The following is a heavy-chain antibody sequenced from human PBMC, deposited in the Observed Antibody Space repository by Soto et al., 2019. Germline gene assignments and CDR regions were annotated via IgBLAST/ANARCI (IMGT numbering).Heavy chain of an antibody. D-gene: IGHD2-2*01. CDR3: ARDGVGPAAMRGPNWFDP. J-gene: IGHJ5*02. Sequence: SVKVSCKASGGTFSSYTISWVRQAPGQGLEWMGRIISILGIANYAQKFQGRVTITADKSTSTAYMELSSLRSEDTAVYYCARDGVGPAAMRGPNWFDPWGQGTLVTVSS. CDR1: GGTFSSYT. V-gene: IGHV1-69*04. CDR2: IISILGIA.